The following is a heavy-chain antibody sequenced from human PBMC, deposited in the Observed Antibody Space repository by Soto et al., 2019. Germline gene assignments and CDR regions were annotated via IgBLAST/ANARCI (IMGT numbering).Heavy chain of an antibody. J-gene: IGHJ5*02. D-gene: IGHD6-13*01. CDR3: ARAPRYSSSWYPGRNWFDP. CDR2: INHSGST. Sequence: QVQLQQWGAGLLKPSETLSLTCAVYGGSFSGYYWSWIRQPPGKGLEWIGEINHSGSTNYNPSLKRRVTISVDPSKNQFSLKLSSVTAADTAVYYCARAPRYSSSWYPGRNWFDPGGQGTLVTVSS. V-gene: IGHV4-34*01. CDR1: GGSFSGYY.